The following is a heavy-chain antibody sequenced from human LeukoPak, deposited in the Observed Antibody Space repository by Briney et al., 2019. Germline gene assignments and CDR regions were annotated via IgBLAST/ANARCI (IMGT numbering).Heavy chain of an antibody. CDR3: ALLAVASDFDY. CDR2: ISSGATTM. D-gene: IGHD6-19*01. J-gene: IGHJ4*02. V-gene: IGHV3-48*03. Sequence: GGSLRLSCAASGFMFRSFEMYWVRQAPGKGLEWVAYISSGATTMYYADSVKGRFTISRDDAKNSLFLQMNSLGAEDTAVYYCALLAVASDFDYWGQGTLVTVSS. CDR1: GFMFRSFE.